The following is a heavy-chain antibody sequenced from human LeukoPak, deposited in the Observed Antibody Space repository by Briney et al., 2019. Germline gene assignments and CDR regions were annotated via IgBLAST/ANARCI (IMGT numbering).Heavy chain of an antibody. Sequence: PGGSLRLSCAASGFTFSDYYMSWIRQAPGKGLEWVSYISSSGSTIYYADSVKGRFTISRDNAKNSLYLQMNSLRAEDTAVYYCARGACSSSWYYYYMDVWGKGTTVTISS. V-gene: IGHV3-11*04. CDR1: GFTFSDYY. CDR3: ARGACSSSWYYYYMDV. D-gene: IGHD6-13*01. CDR2: ISSSGSTI. J-gene: IGHJ6*03.